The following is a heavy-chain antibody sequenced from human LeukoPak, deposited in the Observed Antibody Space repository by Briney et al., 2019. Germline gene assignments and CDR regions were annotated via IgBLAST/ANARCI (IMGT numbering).Heavy chain of an antibody. CDR2: IKQDGSEK. D-gene: IGHD6-19*01. V-gene: IGHV3-7*01. CDR3: ARDSRRYSSGWYDPGGYDY. CDR1: GFTFSSYW. J-gene: IGHJ4*02. Sequence: GGSLRLSCAASGFTFSSYWMSWVRQAPGKGLEWVANIKQDGSEKYYVDSVKGRFTISRDNAKNSLYLQMNSLGAEDTAVYYCARDSRRYSSGWYDPGGYDYWGQGTLVTVSS.